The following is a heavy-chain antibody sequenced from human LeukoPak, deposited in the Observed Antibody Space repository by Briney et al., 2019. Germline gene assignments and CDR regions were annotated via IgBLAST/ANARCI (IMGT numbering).Heavy chain of an antibody. CDR3: SRGGANDL. D-gene: IGHD4/OR15-4a*01. V-gene: IGHV4-4*07. J-gene: IGHJ5*02. CDR1: GGSITSDY. CDR2: IFTSGST. Sequence: SETLSLTCTVSGGSITSDYWSWIRQPAGKGLEWIGRIFTSGSTSYNPSLTSRVTMSLDTSKNQFSLKLSSVTAADTPVYFCSRGGANDLWGQGTLVTVSS.